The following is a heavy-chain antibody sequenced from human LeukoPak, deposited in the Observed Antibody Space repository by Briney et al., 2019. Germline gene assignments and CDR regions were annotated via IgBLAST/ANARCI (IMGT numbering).Heavy chain of an antibody. CDR1: GGSISSSSYY. CDR3: ARRLGAFDI. CDR2: IYYSGST. V-gene: IGHV4-39*01. J-gene: IGHJ3*02. Sequence: SETLSLTCTISGGSISSSSYYWGWIRQPPGKGLEWIGSIYYSGSTYYNPSLKSRVTISVDTSKNQFSLKLSSVTAADTAVYYCARRLGAFDIWGQGTMVTVSS. D-gene: IGHD6-19*01.